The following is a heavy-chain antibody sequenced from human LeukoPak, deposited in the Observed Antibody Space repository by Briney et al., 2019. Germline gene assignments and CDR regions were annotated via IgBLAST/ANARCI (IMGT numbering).Heavy chain of an antibody. Sequence: EASVKVSCKASGYTFTSYYMHWVRQAPGQGLEWMGTINPSGGSTSYAQKLQGRVTMTTDTSTSTAYMELRSLRSDDTAVYYCARSQHYYYDSSGYNAFDIWGQGTMVTVSS. D-gene: IGHD3-22*01. CDR1: GYTFTSYY. J-gene: IGHJ3*02. CDR2: INPSGGST. V-gene: IGHV1-46*01. CDR3: ARSQHYYYDSSGYNAFDI.